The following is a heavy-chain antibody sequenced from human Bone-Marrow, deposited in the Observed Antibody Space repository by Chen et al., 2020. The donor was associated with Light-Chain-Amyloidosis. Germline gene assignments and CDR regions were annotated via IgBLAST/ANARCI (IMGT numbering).Heavy chain of an antibody. CDR2: LHHIGTT. D-gene: IGHD3-22*01. J-gene: IGHJ4*02. V-gene: IGHV4-38-2*01. CDR3: ARALDSGSYYLNYFDY. Sequence: QVQLQESGPGLVKPSDTLSLTCAVSGYSIAGGYNWGWIRQSPGEGLEWIGILHHIGTTFHNPSLRSRITMSIDMSKNQLSLKLRSVTASDTAVYYCARALDSGSYYLNYFDYWGQGILVTASS. CDR1: GYSIAGGYN.